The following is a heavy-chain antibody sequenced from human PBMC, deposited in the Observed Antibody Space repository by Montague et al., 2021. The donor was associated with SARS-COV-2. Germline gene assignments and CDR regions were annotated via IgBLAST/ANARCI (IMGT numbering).Heavy chain of an antibody. CDR3: ASSYYYGSGTYVYNYYMDV. CDR1: GGSVSSSPYY. CDR2: ISYSGRT. D-gene: IGHD3-10*01. V-gene: IGHV4-39*01. J-gene: IGHJ6*03. Sequence: ETLSLTCTVSGGSVSSSPYYWGWIRQPPGRGLERVGSISYSGRTYFSPSLKSRLTISVDSSENQFSLRLSSVTAADAAVYYCASSYYYGSGTYVYNYYMDVWGKGTTVTVSS.